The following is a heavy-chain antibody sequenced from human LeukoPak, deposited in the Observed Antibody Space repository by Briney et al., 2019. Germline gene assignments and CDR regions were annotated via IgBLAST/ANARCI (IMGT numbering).Heavy chain of an antibody. CDR1: GFTFSSYW. V-gene: IGHV3-74*01. J-gene: IGHJ4*02. CDR2: INSDGSST. Sequence: GGSLRLSCAASGFTFSSYWMHWVRQAPGKGLVWVSRINSDGSSTSYADSVKGRFTISRDNSKNTLYLQMNSLRAEDTAMYYCAKEGDSYGYETDYWGQGTLVTVSS. CDR3: AKEGDSYGYETDY. D-gene: IGHD5-18*01.